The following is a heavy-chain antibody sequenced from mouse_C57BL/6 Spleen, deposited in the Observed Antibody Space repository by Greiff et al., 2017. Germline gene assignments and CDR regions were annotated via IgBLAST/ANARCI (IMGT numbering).Heavy chain of an antibody. CDR2: IYPGGGDT. Sequence: QVQLKESGPELVKPGASVKISCKASGYAFSSSWMNWVKQRPGKGLEWIGRIYPGGGDTNYNGKFKGKATLTADKSSSTAYMQLSSLTSEYSAVYFCAILWARWGQGTSVTVSS. CDR1: GYAFSSSW. CDR3: AILWAR. D-gene: IGHD1-1*02. V-gene: IGHV1-82*01. J-gene: IGHJ4*01.